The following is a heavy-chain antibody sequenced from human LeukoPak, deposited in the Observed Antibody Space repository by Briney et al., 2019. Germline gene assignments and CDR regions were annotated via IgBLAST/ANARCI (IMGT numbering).Heavy chain of an antibody. CDR1: GFTFSNYW. Sequence: PGGSLRLSCAASGFTFSNYWMTWVRQAPGKGLEWVASMNQDGSAKYYVDSVKGRFAISRDNAKNSLYLQMNNLRAEDTAVYYCARDNNRKDDSWGQGTLVTVSS. D-gene: IGHD1-14*01. CDR3: ARDNNRKDDS. CDR2: MNQDGSAK. V-gene: IGHV3-7*01. J-gene: IGHJ5*02.